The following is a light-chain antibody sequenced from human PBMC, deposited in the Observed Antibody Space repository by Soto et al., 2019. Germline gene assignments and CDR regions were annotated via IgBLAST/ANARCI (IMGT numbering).Light chain of an antibody. CDR3: QQYNSSPRT. Sequence: EIVMTQSPATLSVSPGEGATLSCRASQSVSSKLAWYQQKPGQAPRLLIYGASTRATGIPARFSGSGSGTEFTLIISSLQSEDSAVYYCQQYNSSPRTFGQGTKVDIK. CDR1: QSVSSK. V-gene: IGKV3-15*01. J-gene: IGKJ1*01. CDR2: GAS.